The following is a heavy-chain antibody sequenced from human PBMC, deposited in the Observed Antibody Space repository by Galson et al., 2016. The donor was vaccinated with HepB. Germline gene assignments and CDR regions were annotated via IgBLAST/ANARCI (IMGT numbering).Heavy chain of an antibody. V-gene: IGHV2-5*02. CDR2: IYWDDDK. CDR3: AESLSMVRGITDAFDK. CDR1: GFSLSTYGLG. D-gene: IGHD3-10*01. Sequence: PALVKPTQTLTLACTFSGFSLSTYGLGVAWIRQPPGRALEWLAVIYWDDDKRYRPSLQSRLNITRDISRSQVVLTMTNMDPKDTATYYCAESLSMVRGITDAFDKWGQGTTVTVSS. J-gene: IGHJ3*02.